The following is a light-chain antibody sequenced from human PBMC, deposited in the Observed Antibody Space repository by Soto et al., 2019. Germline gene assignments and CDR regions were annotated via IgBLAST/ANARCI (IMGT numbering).Light chain of an antibody. CDR2: AAS. CDR1: QAIRTA. V-gene: IGKV1-6*01. J-gene: IGKJ1*01. Sequence: AIQLTPSPSPLSASVGDRVTITCRASQAIRTALGWYQQRPGKVPKLLIYAASTLQSGVPSRFSGSGSGTDFTLTISSLQPEDFATYYCLLDFRYFWAFGQGTKVDI. CDR3: LLDFRYFWA.